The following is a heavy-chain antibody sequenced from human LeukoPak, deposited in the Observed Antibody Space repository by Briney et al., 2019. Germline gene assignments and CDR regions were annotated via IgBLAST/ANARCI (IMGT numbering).Heavy chain of an antibody. J-gene: IGHJ4*02. V-gene: IGHV1-69*13. CDR2: IIPIFGTA. D-gene: IGHD5-24*01. CDR3: ARAENGYNFGQPPFAY. Sequence: SVKVSCKASGGTFSSYAISWVRQAPGQGLKWMGGIIPIFGTANYAQKFQGRVTITADESTSTAYMELSSLRSEDTAVYYCARAENGYNFGQPPFAYWGQRTLVTVSS. CDR1: GGTFSSYA.